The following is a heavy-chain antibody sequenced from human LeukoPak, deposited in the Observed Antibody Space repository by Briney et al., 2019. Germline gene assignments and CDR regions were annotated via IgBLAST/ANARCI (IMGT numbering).Heavy chain of an antibody. J-gene: IGHJ5*02. D-gene: IGHD2-8*01. V-gene: IGHV3-21*01. CDR3: ATQGIYGVSLHP. CDR2: ISSSSTYI. Sequence: GGSLRTSCAASGFTFSSFSMNWVRQAPGKGLEWLSYISSSSTYIYYADSVKGRFTISRDNARNSLYLQMNSLRAEDTAVYYCATQGIYGVSLHPWGQGTLVTVSS. CDR1: GFTFSSFS.